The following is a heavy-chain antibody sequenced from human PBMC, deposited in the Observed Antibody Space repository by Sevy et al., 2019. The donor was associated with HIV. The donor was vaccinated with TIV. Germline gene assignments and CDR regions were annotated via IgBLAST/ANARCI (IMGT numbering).Heavy chain of an antibody. D-gene: IGHD3-10*01. CDR1: GYTFTSYY. Sequence: ASVKVSCKASGYTFTSYYMYWVRQAPGQGLEWMGIINPSGGSTSYAQKFQGRVTMTRDTSTSTVYMELSSLRSEDTAVYYCARVITMVQGVIRRDDAFDIWGQGTMVTVSS. CDR2: INPSGGST. J-gene: IGHJ3*02. V-gene: IGHV1-46*03. CDR3: ARVITMVQGVIRRDDAFDI.